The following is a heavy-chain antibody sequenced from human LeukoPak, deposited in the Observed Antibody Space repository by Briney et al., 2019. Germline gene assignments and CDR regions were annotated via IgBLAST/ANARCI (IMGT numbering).Heavy chain of an antibody. CDR2: ISSSSSYI. CDR1: GFTFSSYS. CDR3: ARDKGHDSSGYYPDFDY. J-gene: IGHJ4*02. D-gene: IGHD3-22*01. V-gene: IGHV3-21*01. Sequence: GGSLRLSCAASGFTFSSYSMNWVRQAPGKGLEWVSSISSSSSYIYYADSVKGRFTISRDNAKNSLYLQMNSLRAEDTAVCYCARDKGHDSSGYYPDFDYWGQGTLVTVSS.